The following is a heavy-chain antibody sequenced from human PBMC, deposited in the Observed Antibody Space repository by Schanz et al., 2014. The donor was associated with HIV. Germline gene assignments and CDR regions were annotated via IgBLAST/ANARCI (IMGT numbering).Heavy chain of an antibody. J-gene: IGHJ4*02. CDR1: GFTFSSYS. V-gene: IGHV3-21*01. Sequence: EVQLVESGGGLVKPGGSLRLSCAASGFTFSSYSMNWVRQAPGKGLEWVSSVSSGSSFIYYADSVKGRFTISRDNAKNSLYLQMNSLRAEDTAVYYCARDLHDYGDARTDYWGQGILVTVSS. CDR2: VSSGSSFI. D-gene: IGHD4-17*01. CDR3: ARDLHDYGDARTDY.